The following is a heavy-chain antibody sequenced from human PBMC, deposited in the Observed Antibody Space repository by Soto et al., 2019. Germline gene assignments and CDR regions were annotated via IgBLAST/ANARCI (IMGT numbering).Heavy chain of an antibody. CDR2: ISYDGSNK. CDR1: GFTFSSYG. J-gene: IGHJ4*02. Sequence: GGSLRLSCAASGFTFSSYGMHWVRQAPGKGLEWVAVISYDGSNKYYADSVKGRFTISRDNSKNTLYLQMNSLRAEDTAVYYCTTGLSNGYYNFDYRGQGTQVTVSS. CDR3: TTGLSNGYYNFDY. V-gene: IGHV3-30*03. D-gene: IGHD3-22*01.